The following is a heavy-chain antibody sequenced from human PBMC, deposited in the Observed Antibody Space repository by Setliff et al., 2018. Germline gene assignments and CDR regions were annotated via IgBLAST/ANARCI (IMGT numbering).Heavy chain of an antibody. Sequence: SETLSLTCTVSGGSISSYYWSWIRQPAGKGLEWIGHIYICGSANYNPSLKRRVTMSIDTSKNQFSLKLNSVTAADMAVYYCAREQWLDPPGYYYMDVWAKGTTVTVSS. CDR3: AREQWLDPPGYYYMDV. D-gene: IGHD6-19*01. J-gene: IGHJ6*03. V-gene: IGHV4-4*07. CDR2: IYICGSA. CDR1: GGSISSYY.